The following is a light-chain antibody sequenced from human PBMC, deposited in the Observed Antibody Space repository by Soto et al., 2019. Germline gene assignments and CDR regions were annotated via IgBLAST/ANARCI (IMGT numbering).Light chain of an antibody. V-gene: IGLV2-14*01. J-gene: IGLJ1*01. CDR1: SSDVGGYNY. CDR2: EVS. Sequence: QSPFAQPACVSVSPGQSLTISCTGTSSDVGGYNYVSWYQQHPGKAPKLMIYEVSNRPSGVSNRFSGSKSGNTASLTISGLQAEDEADYYCSSYTSSSTDVFGTGTKVTVL. CDR3: SSYTSSSTDV.